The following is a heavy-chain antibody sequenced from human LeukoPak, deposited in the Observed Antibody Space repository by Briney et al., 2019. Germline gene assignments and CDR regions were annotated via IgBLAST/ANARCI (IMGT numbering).Heavy chain of an antibody. D-gene: IGHD1-20*01. CDR1: GFTFSNYG. CDR2: IWYDGSNK. V-gene: IGHV3-33*03. CDR3: AKRRYNWNAIDY. Sequence: GGSLRLSCAASGFTFSNYGMHWVRQAPGMGLEWVAVIWYDGSNKYYADSVKGRITISRDNAKNSLYLQMNSLRAEDTAVYYCAKRRYNWNAIDYWGQGTLVTVSS. J-gene: IGHJ4*02.